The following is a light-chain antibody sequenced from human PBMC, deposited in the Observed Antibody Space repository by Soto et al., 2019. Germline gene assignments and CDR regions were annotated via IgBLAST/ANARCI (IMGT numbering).Light chain of an antibody. V-gene: IGKV3-15*01. J-gene: IGKJ1*01. Sequence: EIVLTQSPATLSLSPGERATLSCRASQSVSSSYLAWYQQKPGQAPRLLIYGASTRATGIPARFSGSGSGTEFTLTISSLQSEDFAVYYCQQYNNWPPWTFGQGTKVDIK. CDR2: GAS. CDR3: QQYNNWPPWT. CDR1: QSVSSSY.